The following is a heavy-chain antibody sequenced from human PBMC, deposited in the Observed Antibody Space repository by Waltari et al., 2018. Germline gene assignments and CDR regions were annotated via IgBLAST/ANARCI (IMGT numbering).Heavy chain of an antibody. Sequence: EVQLVASGGDWVQPGGSMRLSCAAAGVTFSYSWMCWVRPAPGKGLEWVANMKQDGSEKFYVDSVKGRFTISRDNAKNSLYLQMNGLRVEDTAVYYCARSLSEDIVPTTGVFFDYWGQGSLVTVSS. V-gene: IGHV3-7*01. CDR3: ARSLSEDIVPTTGVFFDY. D-gene: IGHD5-12*01. CDR1: GVTFSYSW. CDR2: MKQDGSEK. J-gene: IGHJ4*02.